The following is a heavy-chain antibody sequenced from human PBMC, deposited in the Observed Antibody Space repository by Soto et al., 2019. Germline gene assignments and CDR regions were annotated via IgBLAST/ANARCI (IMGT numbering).Heavy chain of an antibody. V-gene: IGHV4-39*01. Sequence: SETLSLTCTVSGGFLSRNSYFWGWIRQPPGRGLDWFGIIYFIGGTYYNPSLDSRVIISVDTSKNQFSLKLNSVTAADTALYFCARHKESGWSANNWFDPWGQGTLVTVSS. J-gene: IGHJ5*02. CDR2: IYFIGGT. D-gene: IGHD6-19*01. CDR1: GGFLSRNSYF. CDR3: ARHKESGWSANNWFDP.